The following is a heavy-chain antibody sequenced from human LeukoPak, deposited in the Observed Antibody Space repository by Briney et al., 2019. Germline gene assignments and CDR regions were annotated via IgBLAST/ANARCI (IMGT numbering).Heavy chain of an antibody. Sequence: PGRSLRLSCGASGFTFRGYTMHWVRQAPGKGLQWVAVISWDGNKKFYADSVEGRFTISRDNSKNTLSLQMNRLRLEDKGLYYCAREGGNSTSWGYFDYWGQGTLVTVSS. CDR1: GFTFRGYT. CDR2: ISWDGNKK. J-gene: IGHJ4*01. V-gene: IGHV3-30*04. D-gene: IGHD6-13*01. CDR3: AREGGNSTSWGYFDY.